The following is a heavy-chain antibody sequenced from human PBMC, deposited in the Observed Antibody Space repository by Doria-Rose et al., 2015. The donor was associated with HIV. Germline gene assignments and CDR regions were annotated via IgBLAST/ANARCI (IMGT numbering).Heavy chain of an antibody. J-gene: IGHJ4*02. Sequence: QITLKESGPVLVKPTETLTLTCTVSGVSLSSPGMGVSWIRQPPGRALEWLAHIFSYDEISYKTSLKSRLTISRSTSKSQVVLTMTDMDPVDTATYYCARIKSSRWYHKYYFDFWGQGTLVIVSA. CDR2: IFSYDEI. CDR1: GVSLSSPGMG. V-gene: IGHV2-26*01. CDR3: ARIKSSRWYHKYYFDF. D-gene: IGHD6-13*01.